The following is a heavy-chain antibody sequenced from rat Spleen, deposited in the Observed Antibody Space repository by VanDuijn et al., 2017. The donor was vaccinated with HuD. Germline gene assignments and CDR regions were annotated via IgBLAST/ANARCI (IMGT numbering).Heavy chain of an antibody. CDR2: ISWGGSTT. Sequence: EVKLVESGGGLVQPGRSLKLSCAASGFTFDDYGMAWVRQAPKNGLEWVASISWGGSTTYYPDIVKGRFTISRDNAKNALYLQVNNLRSEDTATYYCARQGYGYNPNWFAYWGQGTLVTVSS. CDR1: GFTFDDYG. V-gene: IGHV5-7*01. CDR3: ARQGYGYNPNWFAY. D-gene: IGHD1-9*01. J-gene: IGHJ3*01.